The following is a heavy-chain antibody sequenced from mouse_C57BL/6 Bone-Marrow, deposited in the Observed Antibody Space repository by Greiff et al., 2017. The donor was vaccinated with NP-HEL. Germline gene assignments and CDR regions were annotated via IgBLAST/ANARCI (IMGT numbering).Heavy chain of an antibody. CDR1: GYTFTDYY. Sequence: EVQLQQSGPELVKPGASVKISCKASGYTFTDYYMNWVKQSHGKSLEWIGDINPNNGGTSYNQKFKGKATLTVDKSSSTAYMELRSLTSEDSAVYYCARGASIYYDPFDYWGQGTTLTVSS. V-gene: IGHV1-26*01. D-gene: IGHD2-4*01. J-gene: IGHJ2*01. CDR2: INPNNGGT. CDR3: ARGASIYYDPFDY.